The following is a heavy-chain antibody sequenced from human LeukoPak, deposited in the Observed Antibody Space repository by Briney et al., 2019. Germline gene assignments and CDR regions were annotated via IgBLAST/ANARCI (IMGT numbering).Heavy chain of an antibody. V-gene: IGHV3-7*01. CDR1: GFTFSSYW. Sequence: GGSLRLSCAASGFTFSSYWMSWVRQAPGKGLEWVANIKQDGSEKYYVDSVKGRFTISRDNAKNSLYLQMNSLRAEDTAVYYCASPKAAAAAGRGFDYWGQGTLVTVSS. CDR2: IKQDGSEK. D-gene: IGHD6-25*01. J-gene: IGHJ4*02. CDR3: ASPKAAAAAGRGFDY.